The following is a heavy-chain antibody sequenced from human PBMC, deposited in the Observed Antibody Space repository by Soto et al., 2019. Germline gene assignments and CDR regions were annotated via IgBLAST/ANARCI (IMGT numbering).Heavy chain of an antibody. CDR2: IWYDGSNK. CDR1: GFTFSSYG. CDR3: ARLAPQSSSSGLDY. D-gene: IGHD6-6*01. J-gene: IGHJ4*02. V-gene: IGHV3-33*01. Sequence: RLSCAASGFTFSSYGMHWVRQAPGKGLEWVAVIWYDGSNKYYADSVKGRFTISRDNSKDTLYLQMNSLRAEDTAVYYCARLAPQSSSSGLDYWGQGTLVTVSS.